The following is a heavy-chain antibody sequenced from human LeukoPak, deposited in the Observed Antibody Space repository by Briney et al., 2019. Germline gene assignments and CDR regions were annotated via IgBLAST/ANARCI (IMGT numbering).Heavy chain of an antibody. Sequence: GESLKISCKGPGYSFTSYWIGWVRQMPGKGLEWMGIIYPGDSDTRYSPSFQGQVTISADKSISTAYLQWSSLKASDTAMFYCASVTTRARIDYWWQGTLVNVSS. J-gene: IGHJ4*02. V-gene: IGHV5-51*01. CDR1: GYSFTSYW. D-gene: IGHD4-11*01. CDR3: ASVTTRARIDY. CDR2: IYPGDSDT.